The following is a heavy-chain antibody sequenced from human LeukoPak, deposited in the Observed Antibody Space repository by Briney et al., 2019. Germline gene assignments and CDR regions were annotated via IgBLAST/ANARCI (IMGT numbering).Heavy chain of an antibody. CDR2: IFQRGST. J-gene: IGHJ4*02. Sequence: SETLSLACTVSGGSISSYYSSWIRQPQGKGLEWIGYIFQRGSTNYNPSLKSRVTMSVETSKNQFSLKLSSVTAADTAVYYCASLVGSPPYWGQGTLVTVSS. CDR3: ASLVGSPPY. D-gene: IGHD1-26*01. CDR1: GGSISSYY. V-gene: IGHV4-59*01.